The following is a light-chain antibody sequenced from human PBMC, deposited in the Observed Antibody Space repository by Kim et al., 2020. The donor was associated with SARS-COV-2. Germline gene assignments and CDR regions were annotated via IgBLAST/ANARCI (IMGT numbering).Light chain of an antibody. CDR1: QSVSSSY. J-gene: IGKJ4*01. V-gene: IGKV3-20*01. Sequence: PGERATLSCRASQSVSSSYLAWYQQKPGQAPRLLIYGASSRATGIPYRFSGSGSGTDFTLTISRLEPEDFAVYYCQQYGSSPVLTFGGGTKVDIK. CDR3: QQYGSSPVLT. CDR2: GAS.